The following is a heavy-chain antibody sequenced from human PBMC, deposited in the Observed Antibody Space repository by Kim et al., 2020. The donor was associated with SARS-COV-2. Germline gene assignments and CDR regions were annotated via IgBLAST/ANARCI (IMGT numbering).Heavy chain of an antibody. CDR3: AHSGYSYGVSDYYYYYGMDV. CDR1: GFSLSTSGVG. Sequence: SGPTLVNPTQTLTLTCTFSGFSLSTSGVGVGWIRQPPGKALEWLALIYWDDDKRYSPSLKSRLTITKDTSKNQVVLTMTNMDPVDTATYYCAHSGYSYGVSDYYYYYGMDVWGQGTTVTVSS. CDR2: IYWDDDK. D-gene: IGHD5-18*01. J-gene: IGHJ6*02. V-gene: IGHV2-5*02.